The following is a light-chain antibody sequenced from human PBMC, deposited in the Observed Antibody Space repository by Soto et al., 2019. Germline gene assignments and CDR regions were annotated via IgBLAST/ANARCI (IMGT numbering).Light chain of an antibody. CDR1: QGIRND. J-gene: IGKJ1*01. Sequence: ALPITQSPSSLSASVGAIVTITCRASQGIRNDLGWYQQKQGKAPKLLIYAASSLQSGVPSRFRGSGSGTDFTLNISSLQPEDGATDEGLQDYNYPLTFGQGTKVDI. CDR2: AAS. CDR3: LQDYNYPLT. V-gene: IGKV1-6*01.